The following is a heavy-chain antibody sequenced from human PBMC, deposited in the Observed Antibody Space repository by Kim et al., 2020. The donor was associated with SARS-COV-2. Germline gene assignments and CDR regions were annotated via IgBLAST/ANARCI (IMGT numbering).Heavy chain of an antibody. J-gene: IGHJ3*02. Sequence: ASVKVSCKSSGYTFTGYYMHWVRQAPGQGLEWMGRINPNSGGTNYAQKFQGRVTMTRDTSISTAYMELSRLRSDDTAVYYCARDGPGTMIGSDAFDIWGQGTMVTVSS. CDR3: ARDGPGTMIGSDAFDI. V-gene: IGHV1-2*06. D-gene: IGHD3-22*01. CDR2: INPNSGGT. CDR1: GYTFTGYY.